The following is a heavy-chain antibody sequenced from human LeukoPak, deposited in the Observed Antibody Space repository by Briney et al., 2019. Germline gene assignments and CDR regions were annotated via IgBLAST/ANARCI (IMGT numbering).Heavy chain of an antibody. J-gene: IGHJ4*02. CDR2: IYYSGST. D-gene: IGHD5-18*01. CDR3: ARGVQLWLPDY. Sequence: SETLSLTCTLSGGPISNYQWSWIRQPPGKGLEYIGYIYYSGSTNYNPSLKSRVTISVDRSKNQFSLKLSSVTAADTAVYYCARGVQLWLPDYWGQGTLVTVSS. V-gene: IGHV4-59*01. CDR1: GGPISNYQ.